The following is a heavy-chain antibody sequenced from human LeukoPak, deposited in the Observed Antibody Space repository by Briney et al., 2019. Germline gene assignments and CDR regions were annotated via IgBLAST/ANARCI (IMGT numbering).Heavy chain of an antibody. J-gene: IGHJ5*02. CDR1: GFTFSSYW. CDR3: ARDKRAAETPYNWFDP. Sequence: GGSLRLSCAASGFTFSSYWMSWVRQAPGKGLEWVANIKQDGSEKYYVDSVKGRFTFSRDNAKNSLYLQMNSLRAEDTAVYYCARDKRAAETPYNWFDPWGQGTLVTVSS. V-gene: IGHV3-7*01. D-gene: IGHD2-15*01. CDR2: IKQDGSEK.